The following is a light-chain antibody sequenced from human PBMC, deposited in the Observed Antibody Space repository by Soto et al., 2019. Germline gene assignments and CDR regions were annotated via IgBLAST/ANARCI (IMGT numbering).Light chain of an antibody. CDR2: GAS. J-gene: IGKJ1*01. Sequence: VMTQSPATLSVSPGERATLSCWASETVATNLAWYQQKPGQAPRLLISGASTRAAGISDRFRGSGYGTEFTLTISSLQSEDSAIYYCQQYFEWPPMTFGQGTKVEI. V-gene: IGKV3-15*01. CDR1: ETVATN. CDR3: QQYFEWPPMT.